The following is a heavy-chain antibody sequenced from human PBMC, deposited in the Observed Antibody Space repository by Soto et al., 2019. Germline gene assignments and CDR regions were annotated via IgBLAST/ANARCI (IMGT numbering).Heavy chain of an antibody. J-gene: IGHJ5*02. Sequence: EVQLVESGGGLVKPGGSLRLSCAASGFTFSSYSMNWVRQAPGKGLEWVSSISSSSSYIYYADSVKGRFTISRDNAKNSLYQQMNSLRGEDTAGYYCARLIGRTRPNATWFHPWGQGTLVTVSP. CDR2: ISSSSSYI. V-gene: IGHV3-21*01. D-gene: IGHD6-25*01. CDR1: GFTFSSYS. CDR3: ARLIGRTRPNATWFHP.